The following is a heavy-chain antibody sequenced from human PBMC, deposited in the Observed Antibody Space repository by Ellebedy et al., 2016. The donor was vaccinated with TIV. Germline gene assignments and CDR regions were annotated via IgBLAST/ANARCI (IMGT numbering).Heavy chain of an antibody. D-gene: IGHD2-2*01. J-gene: IGHJ4*02. V-gene: IGHV3-23*01. CDR2: ISGSGGST. Sequence: GGSLRLSXAASGFTFSSYAMSWVRQPPGKGLEWVSAISGSGGSTYYADSVKGRFTITRDNSKNTLYLQMNSLRAEDTAVYYCAKIRLVVVPAASDFDYWGQGTLVTVSS. CDR1: GFTFSSYA. CDR3: AKIRLVVVPAASDFDY.